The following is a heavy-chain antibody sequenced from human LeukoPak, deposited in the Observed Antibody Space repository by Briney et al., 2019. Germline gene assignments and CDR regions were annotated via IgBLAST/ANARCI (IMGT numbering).Heavy chain of an antibody. CDR1: GSTFSSYA. J-gene: IGHJ4*02. CDR3: AKEFYDSSGYLFDY. Sequence: PGGSLRLSCAASGSTFSSYAMSSVRQAPGKGLGWVSAISGSGGSTYYAASVKGRFTISRDNSKNTLYLQMNSLRAEDTAVYYCAKEFYDSSGYLFDYWGQGTLVTVSS. D-gene: IGHD3-22*01. V-gene: IGHV3-23*01. CDR2: ISGSGGST.